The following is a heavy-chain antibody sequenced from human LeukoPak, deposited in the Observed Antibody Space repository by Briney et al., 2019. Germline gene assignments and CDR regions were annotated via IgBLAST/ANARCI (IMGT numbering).Heavy chain of an antibody. Sequence: PSETLSLTCTVSGGSISSGGYYWSWIRQHPGKGLEWIGYIYYSGSTYYNPSLKSRVTISVDTSKNQFSLKLSSVTAADTAVYYCARVTRSDFWSLDYWGQGTLVTVSS. CDR3: ARVTRSDFWSLDY. CDR1: GGSISSGGYY. CDR2: IYYSGST. D-gene: IGHD3-3*01. V-gene: IGHV4-31*03. J-gene: IGHJ4*02.